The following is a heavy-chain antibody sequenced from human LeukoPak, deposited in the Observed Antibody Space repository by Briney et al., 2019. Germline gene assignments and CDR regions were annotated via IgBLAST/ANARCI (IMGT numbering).Heavy chain of an antibody. CDR3: ARDYVSHYYDSSGSFDAFDI. CDR2: ISSSSSYI. V-gene: IGHV3-21*01. CDR1: GFTFNTYW. D-gene: IGHD3-22*01. Sequence: PGGSLRLSCAASGFTFNTYWMSWVRQAPGKGLEWVSSISSSSSYIYYADSVKGRFTISRDNAKNSLYLQMNSLRAEDTAVYYCARDYVSHYYDSSGSFDAFDIWGQGTMVTVSS. J-gene: IGHJ3*02.